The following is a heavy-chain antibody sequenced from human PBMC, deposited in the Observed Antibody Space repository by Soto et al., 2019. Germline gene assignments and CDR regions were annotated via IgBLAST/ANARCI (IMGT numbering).Heavy chain of an antibody. J-gene: IGHJ6*02. CDR1: GGSFTGYY. CDR2: MNHDGIT. V-gene: IGHV4-34*01. Sequence: QVQLRPWGAGLLKPSETLSLTCGVYGGSFTGYYWTWIRQPPGERLEWIGEMNHDGITNYNPSLKSRVATTLDTSKTQFSLRLTSVTAADTAVYFCAGGDAYLREVTFYCHGMDVWGHGTTVTVSS. CDR3: AGGDAYLREVTFYCHGMDV. D-gene: IGHD3-10*01.